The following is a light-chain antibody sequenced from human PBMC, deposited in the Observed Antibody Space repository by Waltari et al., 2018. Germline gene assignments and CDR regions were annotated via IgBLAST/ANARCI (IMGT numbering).Light chain of an antibody. CDR1: TGAVTSAYS. CDR3: LLLSGGFWV. CDR2: SAA. Sequence: QTVVTQEPSLTVSPGGTVTLTCASSTGAVTSAYSPTWFQQKPGQAPRALIYSAANKHPWSPARFSGSLLGGEAALALSGVQRDDEGVYYCLLLSGGFWVFGGGTRLTVL. J-gene: IGLJ3*02. V-gene: IGLV7-43*01.